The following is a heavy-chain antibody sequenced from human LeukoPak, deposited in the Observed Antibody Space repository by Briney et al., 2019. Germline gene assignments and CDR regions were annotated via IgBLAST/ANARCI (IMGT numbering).Heavy chain of an antibody. D-gene: IGHD2/OR15-2a*01. J-gene: IGHJ4*02. V-gene: IGHV3-23*01. CDR2: ITDSGRRT. Sequence: GGSLRPSGVPSGFTFSNYARNGVPQPPGKGRDGFSCITDSGRRTYYAHSVKGRFTISGDNSENTLYLQINALRAEETAIYFCARSIVARWVTDYWGQGTLVTVSS. CDR1: GFTFSNYA. CDR3: ARSIVARWVTDY.